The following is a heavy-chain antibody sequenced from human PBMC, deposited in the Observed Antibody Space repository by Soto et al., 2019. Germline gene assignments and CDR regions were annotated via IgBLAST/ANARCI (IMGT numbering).Heavy chain of an antibody. J-gene: IGHJ4*02. Sequence: QVQLVQSGAEVKKPGASVKVSCKASGYTFTDNGVSWMRQAPGQGLKWMGWSNPNNGNTKYAQTFQGRVTMTTDTSTSTAYVQLRSLRSDDTAMYYCARSSISGIFYYYSWGQGTLVTVSS. CDR2: SNPNNGNT. CDR3: ARSSISGIFYYYS. V-gene: IGHV1-18*01. CDR1: GYTFTDNG. D-gene: IGHD3-22*01.